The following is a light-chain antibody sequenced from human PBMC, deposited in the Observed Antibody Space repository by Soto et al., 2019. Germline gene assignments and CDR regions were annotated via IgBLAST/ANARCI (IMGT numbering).Light chain of an antibody. CDR3: QQSYTTPLT. Sequence: ISMTQSPSSLSASVGDRVTITCRASQYISDFLNWYQQKPGKAPVILIYAASTLQSGVPSRFTGSRSETNFTLIISSLQPEDFATYYCQQSYTTPLTFGGGTKVDIK. CDR2: AAS. J-gene: IGKJ4*01. V-gene: IGKV1-39*01. CDR1: QYISDF.